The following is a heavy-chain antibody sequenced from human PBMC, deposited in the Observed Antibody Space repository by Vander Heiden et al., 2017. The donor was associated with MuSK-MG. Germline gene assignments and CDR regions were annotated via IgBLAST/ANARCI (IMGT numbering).Heavy chain of an antibody. CDR1: GLTFSGSA. CDR3: TRQGIAARPRDNWFDP. D-gene: IGHD6-6*01. CDR2: IRSKANSSAT. Sequence: EVQLVESGGGLGEPGGSLKLSCAASGLTFSGSAMHWVRQASGKGLEWVGRIRSKANSSATAYAASVKGRFTISRDDSKNTAYLKMNSLKPEDTAVYYGTRQGIAARPRDNWFDPWGQGTLVTVSS. V-gene: IGHV3-73*02. J-gene: IGHJ5*02.